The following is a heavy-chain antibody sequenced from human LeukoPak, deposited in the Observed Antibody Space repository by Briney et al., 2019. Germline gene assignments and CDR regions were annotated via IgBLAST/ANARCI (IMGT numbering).Heavy chain of an antibody. Sequence: SETLSLTCAVYGGSFSGYYWSWIRQPPGKGLEWIGEINHSGSTNYNPSLKSRVTISVDTSKNQFSLKLSSVTAADTAVYYCAGSSTAHSFWGQGTLVTVSS. CDR1: GGSFSGYY. V-gene: IGHV4-34*01. CDR3: AGSSTAHSF. J-gene: IGHJ4*02. CDR2: INHSGST. D-gene: IGHD3-10*01.